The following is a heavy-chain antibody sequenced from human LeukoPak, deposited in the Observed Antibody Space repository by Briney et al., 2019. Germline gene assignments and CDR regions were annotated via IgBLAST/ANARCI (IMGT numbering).Heavy chain of an antibody. CDR1: GFTFSSYA. Sequence: GGSLRLSCAASGFTFSSYAMSWVRQAPGKGLEWVSTISGSGGSTYYADSVKGRFTISRDNSKNTLYLQMNSLRAEDTAVYYCANQLGRSWGHYYCYGMDVWGQGTTVTVSS. CDR2: ISGSGGST. D-gene: IGHD1-1*01. J-gene: IGHJ6*02. CDR3: ANQLGRSWGHYYCYGMDV. V-gene: IGHV3-23*01.